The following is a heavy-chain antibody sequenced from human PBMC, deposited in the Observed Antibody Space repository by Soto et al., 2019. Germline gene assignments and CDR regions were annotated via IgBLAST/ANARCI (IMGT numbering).Heavy chain of an antibody. V-gene: IGHV4-59*08. Sequence: QVQLQESGPGLVKPSETLSLTCTVSGGSISSYYWSWIRQPPGKGLARIGYIYYSGSTNSTPSLQSRVTIPVHTPKHQFSLKLNSMTAADPAVYYCARHHYGSGSTYFDYWGQGTLVTVSS. CDR1: GGSISSYY. D-gene: IGHD3-10*01. CDR3: ARHHYGSGSTYFDY. J-gene: IGHJ4*02. CDR2: IYYSGST.